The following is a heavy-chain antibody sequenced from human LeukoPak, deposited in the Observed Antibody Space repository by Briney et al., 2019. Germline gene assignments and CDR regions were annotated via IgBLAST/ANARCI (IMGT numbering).Heavy chain of an antibody. CDR2: ISYDGSNK. J-gene: IGHJ6*02. D-gene: IGHD3-22*01. CDR3: ARDIDDSSGYQPPYYYGMDV. CDR1: GFTFSSYA. Sequence: PGGSLRLSCAASGFTFSSYAMHWVRQAPGKGLEWVAVISYDGSNKYYADSVKGRFTISRDNSKNTLYLQMNSLRAEDTAVYYCARDIDDSSGYQPPYYYGMDVWGQGTTVTVSS. V-gene: IGHV3-30-3*01.